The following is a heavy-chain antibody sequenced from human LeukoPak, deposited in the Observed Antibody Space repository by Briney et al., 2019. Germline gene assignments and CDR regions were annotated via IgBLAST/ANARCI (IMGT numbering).Heavy chain of an antibody. CDR2: VSYSSTYI. CDR3: ASGYCSGGSCYRYEDY. CDR1: GFTFSDYN. D-gene: IGHD2-15*01. V-gene: IGHV3-21*01. Sequence: PGGSLRLSCAASGFTFSDYNMNWVRQAPGKGLEWVSCVSYSSTYIDYADSVKGRFTISRDNAKNSLYLEMNSLRAEDTAVYYCASGYCSGGSCYRYEDYWAQGTLVTVSS. J-gene: IGHJ4*02.